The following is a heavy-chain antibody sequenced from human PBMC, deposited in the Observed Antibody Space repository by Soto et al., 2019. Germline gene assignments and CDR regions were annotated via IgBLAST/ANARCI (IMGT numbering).Heavy chain of an antibody. J-gene: IGHJ1*01. CDR1: GFSFIDYS. V-gene: IGHV1-3*01. CDR3: ARSAKKTWLPDF. D-gene: IGHD5-12*01. CDR2: INAGNGNT. Sequence: SVKVSCKASGFSFIDYSILWVRQAPGQSLEWLGWINAGNGNTKYSHKFQDRVTITSDTSATTTYMELRSLRSEDTAVFYCARSAKKTWLPDFWGQGTLVTVSS.